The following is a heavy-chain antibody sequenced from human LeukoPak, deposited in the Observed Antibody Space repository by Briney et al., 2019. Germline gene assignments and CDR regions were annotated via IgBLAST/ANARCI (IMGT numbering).Heavy chain of an antibody. Sequence: GGSLRLSCAASGFTFSSYAMSWVRQAPGKGLEWVSDISGSGGSTYYADSVKGRFTISRDNSKNTLYLQMNSLRAEDTAVYYCAKNSFYDFWSGYHFDYWGQGTLVTVPS. CDR1: GFTFSSYA. D-gene: IGHD3-3*01. J-gene: IGHJ4*02. CDR3: AKNSFYDFWSGYHFDY. V-gene: IGHV3-23*01. CDR2: ISGSGGST.